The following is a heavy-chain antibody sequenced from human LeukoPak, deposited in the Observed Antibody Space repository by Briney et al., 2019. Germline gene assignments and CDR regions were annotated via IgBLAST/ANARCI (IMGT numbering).Heavy chain of an antibody. D-gene: IGHD3-16*01. CDR2: ISSSGGTK. Sequence: GGSLRLSCAASGFTFSSYEMNWVRQAPGKGLEWVSYISSSGGTKSYADTVRGRFTISRDNEKNAQYLQMNSLRAEDTANYYCARGGNWFDPWGQGTLVTVSS. J-gene: IGHJ5*02. V-gene: IGHV3-48*03. CDR1: GFTFSSYE. CDR3: ARGGNWFDP.